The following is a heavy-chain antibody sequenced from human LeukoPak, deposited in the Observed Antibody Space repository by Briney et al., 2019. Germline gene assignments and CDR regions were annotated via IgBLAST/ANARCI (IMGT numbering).Heavy chain of an antibody. V-gene: IGHV3-21*01. Sequence: PGGSLRLSCAASGFIFSSYKMNWVRQAPGKGLEWVSSISSSSSYIYYADSVRGRFTISRDNAKNSLYLQTNSLRAEDTAVYYCARELISSGSLDYWGQGTLVTVSS. CDR3: ARELISSGSLDY. J-gene: IGHJ4*02. CDR2: ISSSSSYI. CDR1: GFIFSSYK. D-gene: IGHD3-10*01.